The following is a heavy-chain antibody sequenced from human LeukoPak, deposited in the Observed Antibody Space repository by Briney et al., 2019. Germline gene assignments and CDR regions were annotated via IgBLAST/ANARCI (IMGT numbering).Heavy chain of an antibody. D-gene: IGHD3-10*01. V-gene: IGHV3-23*01. J-gene: IGHJ5*02. CDR1: GFTFSSYG. CDR3: ARDRSGSYPNWFDP. Sequence: GVSLRLSCAASGFTFSSYGMSWVRQAPGKGLEWVSAITGNGGNTFYADSVKGRFTISRDNSKNTMYLQMNSLRAEDTALYYCARDRSGSYPNWFDPWGQGTLVTVSS. CDR2: ITGNGGNT.